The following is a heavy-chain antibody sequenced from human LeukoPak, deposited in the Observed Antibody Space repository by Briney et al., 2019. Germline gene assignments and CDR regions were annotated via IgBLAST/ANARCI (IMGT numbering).Heavy chain of an antibody. D-gene: IGHD1-14*01. V-gene: IGHV4-4*02. CDR2: IHRSGSP. CDR3: AREILGGFNPGAY. Sequence: PSETLSLTCTVSLDXTTSNFCSWVRQSPGKGLEWIGEIHRSGSPNYNPSLQSRVTISIDRSRNQIALELSSVTAADTAVYYCAREILGGFNPGAYWGQGTLVTVSS. CDR1: LDXTTSNF. J-gene: IGHJ4*02.